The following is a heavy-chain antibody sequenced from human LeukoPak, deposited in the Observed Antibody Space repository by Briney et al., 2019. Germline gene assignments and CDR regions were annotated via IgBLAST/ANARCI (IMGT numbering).Heavy chain of an antibody. CDR1: AFSFINYA. D-gene: IGHD4-17*01. Sequence: GGSLTLSCSASAFSFINYATHWVRQVPGDGLGYVSAVSSNGGYTSCAASVKGRFTISRDNAKSSLYLQMNSLRAEDTAVYHCARDGTTVTTNYFYAMDVWGQGTTVTVSS. CDR2: VSSNGGYT. J-gene: IGHJ6*02. CDR3: ARDGTTVTTNYFYAMDV. V-gene: IGHV3-64*04.